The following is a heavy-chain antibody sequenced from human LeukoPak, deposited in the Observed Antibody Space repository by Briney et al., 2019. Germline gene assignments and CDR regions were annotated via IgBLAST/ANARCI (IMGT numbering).Heavy chain of an antibody. D-gene: IGHD3-10*01. Sequence: ASVKVSCTVSGYTLTELSMHWVRQAPGKGLEWMGGFDPEDGETIYAQKFQGRVTMTEDTSTDTAYMELSSLRSEDTAVYYCATWDPPAITMVRGAYAFDIWGQGTMVTVSS. CDR2: FDPEDGET. J-gene: IGHJ3*02. CDR1: GYTLTELS. CDR3: ATWDPPAITMVRGAYAFDI. V-gene: IGHV1-24*01.